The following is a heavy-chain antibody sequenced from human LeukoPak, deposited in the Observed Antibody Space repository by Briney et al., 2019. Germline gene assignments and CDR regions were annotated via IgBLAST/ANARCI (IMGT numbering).Heavy chain of an antibody. D-gene: IGHD6-13*01. CDR3: ARGGSSSSWYRY. CDR2: IYYSGST. J-gene: IGHJ4*02. CDR1: GGSISSYH. Sequence: SETLSLTCTVSGGSISSYHWSWIRQPPGKGLEWIGYIYYSGSTNYNPSLKSRVTISVDTSKNQFSLKLSSVTAADTAVYYCARGGSSSSWYRYCGQGTLVTVSS. V-gene: IGHV4-59*01.